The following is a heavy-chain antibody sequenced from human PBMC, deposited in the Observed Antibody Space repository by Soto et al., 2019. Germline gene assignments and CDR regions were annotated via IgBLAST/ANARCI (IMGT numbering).Heavy chain of an antibody. V-gene: IGHV1-69*13. Sequence: SVKVSCKASGGTFSSYAISWVRQAPGQGLEWMGGIIPIFGTANYAQKFQGRVTITADESTSTAYMELSSLRSEDTAVYYCARGTPTYYDSSGYYLDYYYYGMDVWGQGTTVTVSS. CDR3: ARGTPTYYDSSGYYLDYYYYGMDV. CDR2: IIPIFGTA. D-gene: IGHD3-22*01. CDR1: GGTFSSYA. J-gene: IGHJ6*02.